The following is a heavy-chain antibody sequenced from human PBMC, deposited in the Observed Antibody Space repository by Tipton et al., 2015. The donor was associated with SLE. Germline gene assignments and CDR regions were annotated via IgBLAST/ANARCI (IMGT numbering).Heavy chain of an antibody. CDR2: IDHSGVT. V-gene: IGHV4-34*01. CDR1: GGSFSDYY. J-gene: IGHJ2*01. Sequence: TLSLTCAVYGGSFSDYYWTRIRQPPGKGLEWIGDIDHSGVTHYNPSLKSRVTISRDTSGNHFSLNLNSVTAADTAVYYCARAEFSSNWYMYWHFDLWGRGTLVTVSS. D-gene: IGHD6-13*01. CDR3: ARAEFSSNWYMYWHFDL.